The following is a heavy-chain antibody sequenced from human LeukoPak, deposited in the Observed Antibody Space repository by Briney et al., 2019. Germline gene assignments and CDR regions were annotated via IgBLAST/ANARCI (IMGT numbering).Heavy chain of an antibody. CDR1: GGTFSSYA. CDR3: ARGGSSSWYNWFDP. J-gene: IGHJ5*02. V-gene: IGHV1-69*06. Sequence: SVKVSCKASGGTFSSYAISWVRQAPGQGLEWRGGIIPIFGTANYAQKFQGRVTITADKSTSTAYMELSSLRSEDTAVYYCARGGSSSWYNWFDPWGQGTLVTVSS. CDR2: IIPIFGTA. D-gene: IGHD6-13*01.